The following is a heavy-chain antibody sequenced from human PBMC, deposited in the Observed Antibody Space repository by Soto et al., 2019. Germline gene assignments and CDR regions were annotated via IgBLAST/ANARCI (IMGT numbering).Heavy chain of an antibody. CDR2: ISGSGGST. Sequence: PGGSLRLSCAASGFTFSSYAMSWVRQAPGKGLEWVSAISGSGGSTYYADSVKGRFTISRDNSKNTLYLQMNSLRAEDTAVYYCAKGPLLIVVVITTFDYWGQGTLVTVSS. CDR3: AKGPLLIVVVITTFDY. CDR1: GFTFSSYA. V-gene: IGHV3-23*01. D-gene: IGHD3-22*01. J-gene: IGHJ4*02.